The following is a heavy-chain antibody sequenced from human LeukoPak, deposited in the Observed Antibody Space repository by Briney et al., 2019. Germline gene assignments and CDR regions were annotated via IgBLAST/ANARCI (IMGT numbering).Heavy chain of an antibody. CDR1: GFTFCISR. CDR2: VSSDASNT. CDR3: VRFSGICTGNIPL. J-gene: IGHJ4*02. D-gene: IGHD2-8*02. V-gene: IGHV3-74*01. Sequence: GGSLRLSCAAPGFTFCISRMHGVRQAPGKGLVWVSGVSSDASNTKYADSVKGRFTTSRDNAENTLYLQMNSLRADDTAVYFWVRFSGICTGNIPLWGQGTLVTVSS.